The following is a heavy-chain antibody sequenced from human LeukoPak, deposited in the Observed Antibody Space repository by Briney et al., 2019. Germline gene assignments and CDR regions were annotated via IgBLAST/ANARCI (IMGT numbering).Heavy chain of an antibody. CDR1: GGSISSSNW. J-gene: IGHJ6*02. Sequence: SETLSLTCAVSGGSISSSNWWSWVRQPPGKGLEWIGEIYHSGSTNYNPSLKSRVTISVDKSKNQFSLKLSSVTAADTAVYYCATDLLGYYYGMDVWGQGTTVTVSS. D-gene: IGHD7-27*01. CDR3: ATDLLGYYYGMDV. CDR2: IYHSGST. V-gene: IGHV4-4*02.